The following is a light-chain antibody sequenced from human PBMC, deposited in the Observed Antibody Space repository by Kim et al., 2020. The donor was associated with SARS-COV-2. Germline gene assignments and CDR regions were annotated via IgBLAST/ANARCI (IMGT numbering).Light chain of an antibody. V-gene: IGLV2-14*03. CDR1: SSDIGKYNY. CDR2: DVN. CDR3: RSFTSSYTYV. Sequence: GQSITISCAGSSSDIGKYNYVSWYQQRPGDAPKLIIYDVNNRPSGASSRFSGSKSGNTASLTASGLQAADEADYYCRSFTSSYTYVFGTGTKVTVL. J-gene: IGLJ1*01.